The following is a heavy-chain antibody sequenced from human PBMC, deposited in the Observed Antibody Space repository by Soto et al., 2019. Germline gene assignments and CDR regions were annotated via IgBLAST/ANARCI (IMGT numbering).Heavy chain of an antibody. CDR2: IYYSGST. Sequence: PSETLSLTCTVSGGSISSYYWSWIRQPPGKGLEWIGYIYYSGSTNYNPSLKSRVTISVDTSKNQFSLKLSSVTAADTAVYYCERDSSGWYNWFDPWGQGTLVTVSS. D-gene: IGHD6-19*01. CDR1: GGSISSYY. CDR3: ERDSSGWYNWFDP. J-gene: IGHJ5*02. V-gene: IGHV4-59*01.